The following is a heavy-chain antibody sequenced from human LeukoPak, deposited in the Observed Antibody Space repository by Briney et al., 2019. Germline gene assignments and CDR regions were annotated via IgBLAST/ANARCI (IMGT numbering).Heavy chain of an antibody. CDR2: INHSGST. CDR3: ARGFDDFWSGYYVYYYMDV. D-gene: IGHD3-3*01. V-gene: IGHV4-34*01. Sequence: SETLSLTCAVYGESFSGYYWSWIRQPPGKGLEWIGEINHSGSTNYNPSLKSRVTISVDTSKNQFSLKLSSVTAADTAVYYCARGFDDFWSGYYVYYYMDVWGKGTTVTVSS. J-gene: IGHJ6*03. CDR1: GESFSGYY.